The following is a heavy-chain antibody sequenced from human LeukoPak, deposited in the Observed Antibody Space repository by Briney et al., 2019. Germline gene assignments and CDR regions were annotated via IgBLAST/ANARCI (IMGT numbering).Heavy chain of an antibody. J-gene: IGHJ6*02. CDR2: IIPIFGTA. CDR1: GGTFSSYA. D-gene: IGHD4-23*01. Sequence: SVKVSCKASGGTFSSYAINWVRQAPGQGLEWMGGIIPIFGTANYAQRFQGRVTITADESTSTAYMELSSLRSEGTAVYYCARETLGGRGYYYYGMDVWGQGTTVTVSS. CDR3: ARETLGGRGYYYYGMDV. V-gene: IGHV1-69*13.